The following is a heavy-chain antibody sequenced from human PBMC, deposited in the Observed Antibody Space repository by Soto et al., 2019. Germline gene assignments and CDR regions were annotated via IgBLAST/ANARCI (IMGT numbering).Heavy chain of an antibody. CDR2: ISAYNGNT. J-gene: IGHJ3*02. Sequence: ASVKVSCKASGYTFTSYGISWVRQAPGQGLEWVGWISAYNGNTNYAQKLQGRVTMTTDTSTSTAYMELRSLRSDDTAVYYCASGGWGSSWSDAFDIWGQGTMVTVSS. V-gene: IGHV1-18*04. D-gene: IGHD6-13*01. CDR1: GYTFTSYG. CDR3: ASGGWGSSWSDAFDI.